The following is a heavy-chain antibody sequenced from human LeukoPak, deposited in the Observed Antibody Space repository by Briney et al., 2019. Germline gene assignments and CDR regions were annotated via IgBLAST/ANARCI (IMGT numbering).Heavy chain of an antibody. CDR2: IKQDGSEK. CDR1: GFTFSSYW. J-gene: IGHJ4*02. V-gene: IGHV3-7*01. D-gene: IGHD3-10*01. CDR3: ARDAVGVWFGESHYFDY. Sequence: PGGSLRLSCAASGFTFSSYWMSWVRQAPGKGLEWVANIKQDGSEKYYVDSVKGRFTISRDNAKNSLYPQMNSLRAEDTAVYYCARDAVGVWFGESHYFDYWGQGTLVTVSS.